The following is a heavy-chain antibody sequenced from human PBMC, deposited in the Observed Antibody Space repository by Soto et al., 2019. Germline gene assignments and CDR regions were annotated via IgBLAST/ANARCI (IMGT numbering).Heavy chain of an antibody. CDR2: ISGSGGST. D-gene: IGHD3-3*01. CDR1: VFTFSSYA. V-gene: IGHV3-23*01. Sequence: LRLSCAASVFTFSSYAMSWVRQAPGKGLEWVSAISGSGGSTYYADSVKGRFTISRDNSKNTLYLQMNSLRAEDTAVYYCAKALRFLEWSQYYYYYGMDVWGQGTTVTVSS. J-gene: IGHJ6*02. CDR3: AKALRFLEWSQYYYYYGMDV.